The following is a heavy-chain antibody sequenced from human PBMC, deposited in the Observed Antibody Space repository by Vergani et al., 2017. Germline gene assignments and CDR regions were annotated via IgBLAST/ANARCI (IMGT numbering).Heavy chain of an antibody. CDR3: ARDGERKIFGVVGYFDY. J-gene: IGHJ4*02. D-gene: IGHD3-3*01. CDR2: IWSNGSNK. CDR1: GFTFSSHG. V-gene: IGHV3-33*01. Sequence: QVQPVESGGGVVQPGRSLRLSCAASGFTFSSHGMPWVRQAPGKGPEWVAVIWSNGSNKNNADSVKGRLTISRDNSKNALHLQMNRLRAEDTAVYYCARDGERKIFGVVGYFDYWGQGTLVTVSS.